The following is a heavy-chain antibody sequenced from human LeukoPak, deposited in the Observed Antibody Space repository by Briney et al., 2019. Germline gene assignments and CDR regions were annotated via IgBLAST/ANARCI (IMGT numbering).Heavy chain of an antibody. CDR1: GFTSSSYW. CDR2: INSDGSST. CDR3: ASRWELLH. Sequence: GWSLRLSCAASGFTSSSYWMHWVRQAPGKGLVWVSRINSDGSSTDYVDSVKGRFTISRGSAGNTVYLQMNSLRAEDTAVYYCASRWELLHWGQGTLVTVSS. D-gene: IGHD1-26*01. J-gene: IGHJ4*02. V-gene: IGHV3-74*01.